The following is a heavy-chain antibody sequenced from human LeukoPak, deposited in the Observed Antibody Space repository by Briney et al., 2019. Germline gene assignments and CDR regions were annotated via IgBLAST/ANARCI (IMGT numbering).Heavy chain of an antibody. V-gene: IGHV1-69*05. Sequence: GSSVKVSCKASGGTFSSYAISWVRQAPGQGLEWMGGIIPIFGTANYAQKFQGRVTITTDESTSTAYMELSSLRSEDTAVHYCARANRIQLWLLDYWGQGTLVTVSS. J-gene: IGHJ4*02. CDR2: IIPIFGTA. D-gene: IGHD5-18*01. CDR3: ARANRIQLWLLDY. CDR1: GGTFSSYA.